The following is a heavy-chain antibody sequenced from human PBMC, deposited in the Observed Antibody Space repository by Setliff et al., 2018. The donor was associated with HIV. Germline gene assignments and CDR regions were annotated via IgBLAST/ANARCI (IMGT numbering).Heavy chain of an antibody. CDR3: ARDYYDSSGYIFFPGLPDY. J-gene: IGHJ4*02. CDR1: GGSISSNNYY. CDR2: IYYSGNA. D-gene: IGHD3-22*01. V-gene: IGHV4-39*07. Sequence: SETLSLTCTVSGGSISSNNYYWGWIRQSPGKGLEWFGSIYYSGNAYYNPSLKSRLTISMDTSKNQFSLKLNSVTAADTAVYYCARDYYDSSGYIFFPGLPDYWGQGTLVTVSS.